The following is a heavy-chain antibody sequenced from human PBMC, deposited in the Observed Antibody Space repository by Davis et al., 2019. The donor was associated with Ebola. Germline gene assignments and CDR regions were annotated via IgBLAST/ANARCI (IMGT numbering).Heavy chain of an antibody. V-gene: IGHV3-23*01. CDR1: GFTFSSYA. CDR3: AKVVVVVANPWFDP. D-gene: IGHD2-15*01. J-gene: IGHJ5*02. CDR2: ISGSGGST. Sequence: GESLKISCAASGFTFSSYAMSWVRQAPGKGLEWVSAISGSGGSTYYADSVKGRFTISRDNSKNTLYLQMNSLRAEDTAVYYCAKVVVVVANPWFDPWGQGTLVTVSS.